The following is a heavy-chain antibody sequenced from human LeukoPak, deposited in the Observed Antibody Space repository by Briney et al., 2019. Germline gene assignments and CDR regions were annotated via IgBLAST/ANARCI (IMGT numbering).Heavy chain of an antibody. CDR1: GFTFSSYA. CDR2: ISGSGGST. J-gene: IGHJ6*03. D-gene: IGHD3-3*01. V-gene: IGHV3-23*01. Sequence: PGGSLRLSCAASGFTFSSYAMSWVRQAPGKGPEWVSAISGSGGSTYYADSVKGRFTISRDNSKNTLYLQMNSLRAEDTAVYYCAKDGGDYDFWSGLIRYYYYYYMDVWGKGTTVTVSS. CDR3: AKDGGDYDFWSGLIRYYYYYYMDV.